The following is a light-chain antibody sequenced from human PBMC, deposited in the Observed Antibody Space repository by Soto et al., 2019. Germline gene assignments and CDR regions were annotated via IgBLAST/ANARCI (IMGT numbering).Light chain of an antibody. CDR2: DVS. Sequence: QSVLTQPASVSGSPGQSITISCTGTSSDVGGYNYVSWYQQHPGKAPKLMIYDVSNRPSGVFNRFSGSKSGNTASLTISGLQAEDEADYYCSSYTSSSTRVLGTGTKVTVL. J-gene: IGLJ1*01. CDR3: SSYTSSSTRV. CDR1: SSDVGGYNY. V-gene: IGLV2-14*01.